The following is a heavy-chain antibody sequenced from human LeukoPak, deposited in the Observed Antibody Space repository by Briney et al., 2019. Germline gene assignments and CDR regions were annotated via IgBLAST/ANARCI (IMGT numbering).Heavy chain of an antibody. CDR3: ARHAHYYGSYWFDP. J-gene: IGHJ5*02. CDR2: IYYSGST. CDR1: GGSISSYY. V-gene: IGHV4-59*08. Sequence: SETLSLTCTVSGGSISSYYWSWIRQPPGKGLEWIGYIYYSGSTNYNPSLKSRVTISVDTSKNQFSLKLSSVTAADTAVYYCARHAHYYGSYWFDPWGQGTLVTVSS. D-gene: IGHD3-10*01.